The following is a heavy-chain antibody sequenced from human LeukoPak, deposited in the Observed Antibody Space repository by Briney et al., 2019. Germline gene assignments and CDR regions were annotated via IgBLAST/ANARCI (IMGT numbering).Heavy chain of an antibody. CDR2: ISGSGGST. CDR1: GFIFRSYW. Sequence: GGSLRLSCAASGFIFRSYWMHWVRQAPGKGLEWVSAISGSGGSTYYADSVKGRFTISRDNSKNTLYLQMNSLRAEDTAVYYCARGHSSSPNWFDPWGQGTLVTVSS. J-gene: IGHJ5*02. D-gene: IGHD6-13*01. V-gene: IGHV3-23*01. CDR3: ARGHSSSPNWFDP.